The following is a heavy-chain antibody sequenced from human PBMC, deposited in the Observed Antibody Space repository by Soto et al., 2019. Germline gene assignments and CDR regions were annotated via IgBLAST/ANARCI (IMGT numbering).Heavy chain of an antibody. V-gene: IGHV4-30-4*01. J-gene: IGHJ4*02. CDR3: AARGTTTYCSGGSCSAWGFDY. Sequence: QVQLQESGPGLVKPSQTLSLTCTVSGGSISSGDYYWSWIRQPPGKGLEWIGYIYYSGSTYYNPSLEWRVTISVASSKCRFSPKRSSVTAADTAVDYCAARGTTTYCSGGSCSAWGFDYWGQGTLVTVSS. D-gene: IGHD2-15*01. CDR2: IYYSGST. CDR1: GGSISSGDYY.